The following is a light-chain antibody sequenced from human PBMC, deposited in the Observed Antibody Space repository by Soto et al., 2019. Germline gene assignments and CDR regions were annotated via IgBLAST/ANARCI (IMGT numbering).Light chain of an antibody. CDR2: AAS. Sequence: DIQMTQSPSSLSASVGDRVTITCRASQSISSYLNWYQQKPGKAPKLLIYAASSLQSGVPSRFSGSGSGTDFTLTISSLQPEDFATYYCQQSSSLRTFGQGTKVEIK. CDR3: QQSSSLRT. V-gene: IGKV1-39*01. CDR1: QSISSY. J-gene: IGKJ1*01.